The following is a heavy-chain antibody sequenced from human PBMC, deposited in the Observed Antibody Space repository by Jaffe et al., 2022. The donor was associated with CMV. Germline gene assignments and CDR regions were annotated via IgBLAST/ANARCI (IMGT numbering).Heavy chain of an antibody. V-gene: IGHV3-23*01. CDR1: GFTFSSYA. CDR3: ATIPPSGSYYPSFYFDY. D-gene: IGHD1-26*01. J-gene: IGHJ4*02. CDR2: ISGSGGST. Sequence: EVQLLESGGGLVQPGGSLRLSCAASGFTFSSYAMSWVRQAPGKGLEWVSAISGSGGSTYYADSVKGRFTISRDNSKNTLYLQMNSLRAEDTAVYYCATIPPSGSYYPSFYFDYWGQGTLVTVSS.